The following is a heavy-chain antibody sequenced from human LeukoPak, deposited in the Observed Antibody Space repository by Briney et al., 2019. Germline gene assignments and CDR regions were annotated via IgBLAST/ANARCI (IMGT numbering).Heavy chain of an antibody. CDR2: ISGGGDIT. J-gene: IGHJ5*02. Sequence: GGSLRLSCAVSGFSFSTYAMSWVRQAPGKGLEWVSVISGGGDITYYSDTVKGRFTISRDNSKNTLYLQMNSLTPEDTAVYYCAKDSFWSDTSGYSKPTTFDNWGQGTLVTVSS. CDR3: AKDSFWSDTSGYSKPTTFDN. CDR1: GFSFSTYA. D-gene: IGHD3-22*01. V-gene: IGHV3-23*01.